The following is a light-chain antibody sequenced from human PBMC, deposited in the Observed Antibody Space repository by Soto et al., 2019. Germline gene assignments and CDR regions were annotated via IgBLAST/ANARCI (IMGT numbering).Light chain of an antibody. J-gene: IGKJ1*01. CDR2: KAS. V-gene: IGKV1-5*03. Sequence: DIQMTQSPSILSASVGDRVTITCRASQSINGWLAWYQQKPGKAPKLLIHKASSLESGVPARFSGSGSGTEFTLTISSLQPDDFATYYCQQYNTYSGTFGQGTNVEIK. CDR3: QQYNTYSGT. CDR1: QSINGW.